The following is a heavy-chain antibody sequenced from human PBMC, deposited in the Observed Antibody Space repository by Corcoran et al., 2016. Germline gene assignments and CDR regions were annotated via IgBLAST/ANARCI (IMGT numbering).Heavy chain of an antibody. CDR2: IWYDGSNK. J-gene: IGHJ4*02. V-gene: IGHV3-33*01. Sequence: QVQLVESGGGVVQPGRSLRLSCAASGFPFSSYGMHWVRQAPGKGLEWVAVIWYDGSNKYYADSVKGRFTISRDNSKYTLYLQMNSLRAEETAVYYCARDPQTTYYYDSSGYYYGSYFDYWGQGTRVTVSS. CDR3: ARDPQTTYYYDSSGYYYGSYFDY. D-gene: IGHD3-22*01. CDR1: GFPFSSYG.